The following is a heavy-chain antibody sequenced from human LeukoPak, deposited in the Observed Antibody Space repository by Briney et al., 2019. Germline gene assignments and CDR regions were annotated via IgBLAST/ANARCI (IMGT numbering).Heavy chain of an antibody. J-gene: IGHJ4*02. CDR3: ARGRLATIGEFWVY. D-gene: IGHD5-12*01. V-gene: IGHV1-8*02. CDR2: MNPNSGKT. Sequence: EASVKVSCKASGYTFTSYGISWVRQAPGQGLEWMGWMNPNSGKTVYAQKFQGRVTMARNTSISTAYMELSSLRSDDTAVYYCARGRLATIGEFWVYWGQGTLVTVSS. CDR1: GYTFTSYG.